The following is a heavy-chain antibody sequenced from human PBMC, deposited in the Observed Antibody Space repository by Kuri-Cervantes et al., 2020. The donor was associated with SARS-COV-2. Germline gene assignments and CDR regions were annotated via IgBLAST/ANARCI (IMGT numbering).Heavy chain of an antibody. CDR3: ARLRGITMIVVVFDAFDI. D-gene: IGHD3-22*01. Sequence: SETLSLTCAVSGGSISSGGYSWSWIRQPPGKGLEWIGSIYYSGSTYYNPSLKSRVTISVDTSKNQFSLKLSSVTAADTAVYYCARLRGITMIVVVFDAFDIWGQGTMVTVSS. J-gene: IGHJ3*02. CDR1: GGSISSGGYS. V-gene: IGHV4-39*01. CDR2: IYYSGST.